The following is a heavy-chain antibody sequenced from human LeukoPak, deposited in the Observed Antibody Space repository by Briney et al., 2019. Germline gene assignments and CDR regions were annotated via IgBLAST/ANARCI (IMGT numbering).Heavy chain of an antibody. J-gene: IGHJ4*02. D-gene: IGHD3-16*01. CDR2: IYYSGST. CDR1: GGSISSGGYD. V-gene: IGHV4-31*03. Sequence: PSETLSLTCTVSGGSISSGGYDWSWIRQHPGKGLEWIGYIYYSGSTYYNPSLKSRVTISVDTSKNQFSLKLSSVTAADTAVYYCASGVYTGDDYWGQRTLVTVSS. CDR3: ASGVYTGDDY.